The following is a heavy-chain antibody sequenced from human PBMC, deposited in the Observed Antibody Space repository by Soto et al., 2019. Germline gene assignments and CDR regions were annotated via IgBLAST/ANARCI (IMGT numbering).Heavy chain of an antibody. V-gene: IGHV5-51*01. Sequence: GESLKISCKGSGYSFTSYWIGWVRQMPGKGLECMGIIYPGDSDTRYSPSFQGQVTISADKSISTAYLQWSSLKASDTAMYYCARTAAAGKYYYGMDFWGQGTTLTVSS. D-gene: IGHD6-13*01. CDR1: GYSFTSYW. CDR3: ARTAAAGKYYYGMDF. J-gene: IGHJ6*02. CDR2: IYPGDSDT.